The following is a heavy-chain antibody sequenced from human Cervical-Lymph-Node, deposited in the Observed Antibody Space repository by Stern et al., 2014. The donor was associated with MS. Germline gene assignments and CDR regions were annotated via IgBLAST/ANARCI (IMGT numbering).Heavy chain of an antibody. V-gene: IGHV3-33*01. CDR1: GFTFENYG. J-gene: IGHJ6*02. D-gene: IGHD3-16*01. CDR3: ARRRSLLGPYAMDV. CDR2: IWYDGTEE. Sequence: VQLVQSGGGVVQPGRSLRLSCAASGFTFENYGMHWVRQAPGKGLEWVALIWYDGTEEYYTDSLKGRFTIFRDNSKRILYLQMNRLRAEDTAVYYCARRRSLLGPYAMDVWGQGTPVIVSS.